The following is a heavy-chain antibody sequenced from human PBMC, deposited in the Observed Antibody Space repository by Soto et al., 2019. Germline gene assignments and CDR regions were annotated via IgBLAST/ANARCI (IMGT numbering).Heavy chain of an antibody. D-gene: IGHD5-18*01. J-gene: IGHJ3*01. CDR1: GASISSYY. Sequence: PSETLSLTCTVSGASISSYYWTWIRQPPGKELEWIGYIYYTGATNYNPSLKSRVTMSLDTSRNQFSLKLTSVTAADTAVYYCAKKSGYSYGLNACDLWGQGTMVTVS. V-gene: IGHV4-59*01. CDR2: IYYTGAT. CDR3: AKKSGYSYGLNACDL.